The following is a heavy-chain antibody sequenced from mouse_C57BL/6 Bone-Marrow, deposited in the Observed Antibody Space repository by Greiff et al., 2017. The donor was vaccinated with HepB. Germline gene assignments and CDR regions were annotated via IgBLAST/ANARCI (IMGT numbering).Heavy chain of an antibody. CDR1: GFTFSDFY. D-gene: IGHD2-5*01. CDR3: ARDASYYSIFAY. CDR2: SRNKANDYTT. J-gene: IGHJ3*01. Sequence: EVKLVESGGGLVQSGRSLRLSCATSGFTFSDFYMEWVRQAPGKGLEWIAASRNKANDYTTEYSASVKGRFIVSRDTSQSILYLQMNALRAEDTAIYYCARDASYYSIFAYWGQGTLVTVSA. V-gene: IGHV7-1*01.